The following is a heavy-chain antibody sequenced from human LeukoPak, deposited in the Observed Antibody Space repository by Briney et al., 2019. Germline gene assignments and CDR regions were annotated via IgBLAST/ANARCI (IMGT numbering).Heavy chain of an antibody. J-gene: IGHJ4*02. CDR3: ARRGGDFWSGYYKYYFDY. Sequence: SETLSLTCTVAGGSISSSSYYWGWIRQPPGKGLGWIGSIYYSGSTYYNPSLKSRVTISVDTSKNQFSLKLSSVTAADTAVYYCARRGGDFWSGYYKYYFDYWGQGTLVTVSS. CDR1: GGSISSSSYY. D-gene: IGHD3-3*01. CDR2: IYYSGST. V-gene: IGHV4-39*01.